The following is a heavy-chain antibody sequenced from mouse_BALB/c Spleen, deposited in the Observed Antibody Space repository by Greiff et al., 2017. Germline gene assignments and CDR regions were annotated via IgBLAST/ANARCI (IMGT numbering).Heavy chain of an antibody. V-gene: IGHV5-4*02. CDR3: AREGYDGAMDY. CDR2: ISDGGSYT. J-gene: IGHJ4*01. D-gene: IGHD2-14*01. CDR1: GFTFSDYY. Sequence: EVKVVESGGGLVKPGGSLKLSCAASGFTFSDYYMYWVRQTPEKRLEWVATISDGGSYTYYPDSVKGRFTISRDNAKNNLYLQMSSLKSEDTAMYYCAREGYDGAMDYWGQGTSVTVSS.